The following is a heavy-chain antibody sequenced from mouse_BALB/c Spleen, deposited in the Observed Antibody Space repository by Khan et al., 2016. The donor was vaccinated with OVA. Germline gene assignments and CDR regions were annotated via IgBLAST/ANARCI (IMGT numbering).Heavy chain of an antibody. Sequence: QVQLQQSGPELVKPGASVKISCKASGYTFTDYQINWVKQKPGQGPEWIGWINPGSANRKYNEKFKGKATLTGDTSTRTAFMQLGNLTSEDTGVYFCAGRFDCWGQGTSLTVSS. J-gene: IGHJ2*02. CDR3: AGRFDC. CDR2: INPGSANR. CDR1: GYTFTDYQ. V-gene: IGHV1-84*02.